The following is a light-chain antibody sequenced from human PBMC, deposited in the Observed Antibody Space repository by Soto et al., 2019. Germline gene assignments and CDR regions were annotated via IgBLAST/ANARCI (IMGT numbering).Light chain of an antibody. CDR1: PSVSSSY. Sequence: EMVLTQSPGTLSLSPGQRATLSCRASPSVSSSYLAWYQQKPGQAPRLLIYGASSRATGIPDRFSGSGSGTDFTLTISRLEPEDFAVYYCQEYGRSPQYTFGQGTKLEIK. V-gene: IGKV3-20*01. J-gene: IGKJ2*01. CDR3: QEYGRSPQYT. CDR2: GAS.